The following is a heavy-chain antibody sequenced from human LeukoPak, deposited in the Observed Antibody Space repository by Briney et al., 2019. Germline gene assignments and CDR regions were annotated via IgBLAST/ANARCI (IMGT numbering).Heavy chain of an antibody. CDR1: GFTFSNAW. Sequence: GGSLRLSCAASGFTFSNAWINWVRQAPGKGLVWVGRIKSKTDDETTDYAAPVQDRFTISRDDSKNTVYLQMDSLNSEDTAVYYCTTDARYFFDYWGQGTLVTVSS. V-gene: IGHV3-15*05. CDR2: IKSKTDDETT. CDR3: TTDARYFFDY. J-gene: IGHJ4*02.